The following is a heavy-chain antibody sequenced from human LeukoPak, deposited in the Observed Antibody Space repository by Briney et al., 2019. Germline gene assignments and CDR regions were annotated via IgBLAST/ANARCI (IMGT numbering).Heavy chain of an antibody. Sequence: SETLSLSCTVSGGSISSYYWSWIRQPPGKGLEWIGYIYYSGSTNYNPSLKSRVTISVDTSKNQFSLKLSSVTAADTAVYYCARGDYDSSGHNWFDPWGQGTLVTVSS. CDR1: GGSISSYY. J-gene: IGHJ5*02. V-gene: IGHV4-59*01. D-gene: IGHD3-22*01. CDR2: IYYSGST. CDR3: ARGDYDSSGHNWFDP.